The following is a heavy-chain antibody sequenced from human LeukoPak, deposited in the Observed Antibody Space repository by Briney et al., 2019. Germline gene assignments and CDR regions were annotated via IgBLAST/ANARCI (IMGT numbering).Heavy chain of an antibody. Sequence: PGGSLRLSCAASGFTFSSYSMNWVRQAPGKGLEWVSSISSSSSYIYYADSVKGRFTISRDNAKNSLYLQMNSLRAEDTAVYYCARGDEYYDILTGYYSAYFDYWGQGTLVTVSS. CDR3: ARGDEYYDILTGYYSAYFDY. CDR1: GFTFSSYS. J-gene: IGHJ4*02. V-gene: IGHV3-21*01. D-gene: IGHD3-9*01. CDR2: ISSSSSYI.